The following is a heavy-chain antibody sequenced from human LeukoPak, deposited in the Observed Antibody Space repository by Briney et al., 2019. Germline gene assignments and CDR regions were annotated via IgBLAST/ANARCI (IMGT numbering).Heavy chain of an antibody. CDR1: GGSVSSYY. V-gene: IGHV4-59*02. CDR3: ARVAGQQLVRAFDI. CDR2: IYYSGST. Sequence: SETLSLTCTVSGGSVSSYYWSWIRQPPGKGLEWIGYIYYSGSTNYNPSLKSRVTISVDTSKNQFSLKLSSVTAADTAVYYCARVAGQQLVRAFDIWGQGTMVTVSS. J-gene: IGHJ3*02. D-gene: IGHD6-13*01.